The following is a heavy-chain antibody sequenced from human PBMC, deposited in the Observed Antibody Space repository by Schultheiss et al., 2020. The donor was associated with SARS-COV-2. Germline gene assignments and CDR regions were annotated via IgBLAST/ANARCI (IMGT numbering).Heavy chain of an antibody. J-gene: IGHJ6*02. Sequence: GESLKISCAASGFTFSDYYMSWIRQAPGKGLEWVSYISSSGSTIYYADSVKGRFTISRDNAKNSLYLQMNSLRAEDTAVYYCARIGPYYYYYGMDVWGQGTTVTVSS. CDR2: ISSSGSTI. CDR1: GFTFSDYY. CDR3: ARIGPYYYYYGMDV. V-gene: IGHV3-11*04.